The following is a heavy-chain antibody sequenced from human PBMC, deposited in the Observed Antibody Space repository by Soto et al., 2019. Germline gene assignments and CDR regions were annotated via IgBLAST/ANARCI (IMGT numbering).Heavy chain of an antibody. Sequence: SETLSLTCTVSGGSISSSSYYWGWIRQPPGKGLEWIGSIYYSGSTYYNPSLKSRVTISVDTSKNQISLKLSSVTAADTALYYCARYIVVVPAATAFDYWGQGTLVTVSS. CDR3: ARYIVVVPAATAFDY. CDR2: IYYSGST. V-gene: IGHV4-39*01. D-gene: IGHD2-2*01. J-gene: IGHJ4*02. CDR1: GGSISSSSYY.